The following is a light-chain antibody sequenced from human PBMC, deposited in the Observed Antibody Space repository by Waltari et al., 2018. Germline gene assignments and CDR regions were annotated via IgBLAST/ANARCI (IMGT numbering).Light chain of an antibody. J-gene: IGKJ5*01. CDR2: GAS. Sequence: EIVLTQSPATLSLSPGERATLSCRASQSVDSYVLWYHQKTGQTPRLLIHGASNRATGLPARCSGSCSGTYFTLTIDSLESEYFAFYYCHQRSNWPITFGQGTRLEIK. CDR1: QSVDSY. CDR3: HQRSNWPIT. V-gene: IGKV3-11*01.